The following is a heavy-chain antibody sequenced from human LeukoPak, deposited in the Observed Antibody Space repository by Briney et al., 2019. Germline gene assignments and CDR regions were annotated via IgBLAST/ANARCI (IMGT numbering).Heavy chain of an antibody. Sequence: GGSLRLSCAASRFTFSSYSMNWVRQAPGKGLEWVSSISSSGSYIYYADSVKGRFTISRDNAKNSLYLQMNSLRAEDTALYYCARHWGVGARYFDYWGQGTLVTVSS. D-gene: IGHD1-26*01. V-gene: IGHV3-21*04. CDR2: ISSSGSYI. J-gene: IGHJ4*02. CDR3: ARHWGVGARYFDY. CDR1: RFTFSSYS.